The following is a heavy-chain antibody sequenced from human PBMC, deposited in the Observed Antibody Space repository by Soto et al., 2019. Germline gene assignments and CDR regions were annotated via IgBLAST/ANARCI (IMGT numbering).Heavy chain of an antibody. V-gene: IGHV4-59*08. CDR3: ARRAPGGWFFDL. J-gene: IGHJ2*01. CDR2: IYYDGGT. CDR1: GGSINGYY. D-gene: IGHD2-2*01. Sequence: PSETLSLTCTISGGSINGYYWNWIRQPPGKGLEWIGYIYYDGGTHYNPSLNNRITLSVDTPKNQFSLKLTSLTAADTAVFYCARRAPGGWFFDLWGRGTLVTVSS.